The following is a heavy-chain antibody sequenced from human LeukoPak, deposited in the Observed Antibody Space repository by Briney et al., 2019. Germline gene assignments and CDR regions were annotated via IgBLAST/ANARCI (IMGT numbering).Heavy chain of an antibody. CDR2: ISSSSSTI. D-gene: IGHD3-3*01. V-gene: IGHV3-48*01. CDR3: ARDSTVFGVVAQRNWFDP. Sequence: PGGSLRLSCAASGFTFSYYSMNWVRQAPGKGLEWVSYISSSSSTIYYADSVKGRFTNSRDNAKNSLYLQMNSLRAEDTAVYYCARDSTVFGVVAQRNWFDPWGQGTLVTVSS. CDR1: GFTFSYYS. J-gene: IGHJ5*02.